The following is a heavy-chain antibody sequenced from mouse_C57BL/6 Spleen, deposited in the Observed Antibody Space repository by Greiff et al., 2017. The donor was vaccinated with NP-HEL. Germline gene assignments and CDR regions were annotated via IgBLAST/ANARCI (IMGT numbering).Heavy chain of an antibody. CDR1: GYTFTSYW. D-gene: IGHD1-1*01. CDR3: ARGGVVATGYFDY. V-gene: IGHV1-69*01. CDR2: IDPSDSYT. Sequence: QVQLQQPGAELVMPGASVKLSCKASGYTFTSYWTHWVKQRPGQGLEWIGEIDPSDSYTNYNQKFKGKSTLTVDKSSSTAYMQLSSLTSEDSAVYYCARGGVVATGYFDYWGQGTTLTVSS. J-gene: IGHJ2*01.